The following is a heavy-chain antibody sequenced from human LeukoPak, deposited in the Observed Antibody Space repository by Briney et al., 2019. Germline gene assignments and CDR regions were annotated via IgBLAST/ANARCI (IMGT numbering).Heavy chain of an antibody. J-gene: IGHJ4*02. CDR1: GYTFAGYY. V-gene: IGHV1-2*02. CDR3: ARVARDYGDSSRIDY. D-gene: IGHD4-17*01. Sequence: GASVKVSCKASGYTFAGYYMHWVRQAPGQGLEWMGWINPNSGGTNYAQKFQGRVTMTRDTSISTAYMELSRLRSDDTAVYYCARVARDYGDSSRIDYWGQGTLVTVSS. CDR2: INPNSGGT.